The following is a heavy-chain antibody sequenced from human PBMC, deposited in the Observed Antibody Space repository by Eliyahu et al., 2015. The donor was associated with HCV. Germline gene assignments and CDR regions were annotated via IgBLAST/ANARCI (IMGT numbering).Heavy chain of an antibody. CDR1: GFTFSSYA. CDR3: ARDRGYFDY. J-gene: IGHJ4*02. Sequence: EVQLLESGGGLVQPGGSLRLSCAASGFTFSSYAMXWVRQAPGKGLQWVSAISGGGDTTYYADSVKGRFTISRDNSKNMLYLQMNSLRAEDTAVYYCARDRGYFDYWGQGTLVTVSS. CDR2: ISGGGDTT. V-gene: IGHV3-23*01.